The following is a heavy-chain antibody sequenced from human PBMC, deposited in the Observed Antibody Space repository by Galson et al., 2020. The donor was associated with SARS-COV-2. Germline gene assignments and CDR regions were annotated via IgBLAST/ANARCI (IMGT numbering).Heavy chain of an antibody. V-gene: IGHV1-18*01. D-gene: IGHD6-19*01. CDR3: AREDYSGWAN. CDR1: GYTFRTHG. CDR2: VSGSNGNT. J-gene: IGHJ4*02. Sequence: SVTVSCMASGYTFRTHGINWVRPAPGQGLEWMGWVSGSNGNTNYAQKFQGRVAMTTDTYTNTAYMELRTLRSDHTAVYFCAREDYSGWANWGQGTLVTVSS.